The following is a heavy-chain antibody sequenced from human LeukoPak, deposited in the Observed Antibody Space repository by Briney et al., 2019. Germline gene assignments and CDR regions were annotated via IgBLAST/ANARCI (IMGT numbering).Heavy chain of an antibody. V-gene: IGHV4-59*01. CDR3: ARDKGGSYYDAFDI. Sequence: SETLSLTCTVSGGSISSYYWSWIRQPPGKGLEWIGYIYYSGSTNYNPSLKSRVTISVDTSKNQFSLKLGSVTAADTAVYYCARDKGGSYYDAFDIWGQGTMVTVSS. CDR2: IYYSGST. J-gene: IGHJ3*02. D-gene: IGHD1-26*01. CDR1: GGSISSYY.